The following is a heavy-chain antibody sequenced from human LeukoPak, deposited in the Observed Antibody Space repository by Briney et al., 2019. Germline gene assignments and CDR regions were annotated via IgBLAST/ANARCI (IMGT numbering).Heavy chain of an antibody. D-gene: IGHD6-13*01. J-gene: IGHJ4*02. V-gene: IGHV3-21*01. Sequence: GGSLRLSCAASGFTFSSYSMSWVRQAPGKGLEWVSYISANAGNTYYADSVKSRFTISRDNAKNSLYLQMNSLRAEDTAVYYCARGSSSWDYWGQGTLVTVSS. CDR1: GFTFSSYS. CDR3: ARGSSSWDY. CDR2: ISANAGNT.